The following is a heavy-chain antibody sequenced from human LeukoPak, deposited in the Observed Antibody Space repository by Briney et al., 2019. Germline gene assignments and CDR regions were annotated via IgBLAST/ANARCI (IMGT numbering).Heavy chain of an antibody. D-gene: IGHD1-26*01. Sequence: PSQTLSLTWTVSGGSIRSGSYYWSWIRQPAGKGLEWIGRIYTSGSTNYNPSLKSRVTISVDTSKNQFSLKLSSVTAADTAVYYCARVSSGSYYNDWGQGTVVTVSS. CDR3: ARVSSGSYYND. CDR1: GGSIRSGSYY. V-gene: IGHV4-61*02. J-gene: IGHJ4*02. CDR2: IYTSGST.